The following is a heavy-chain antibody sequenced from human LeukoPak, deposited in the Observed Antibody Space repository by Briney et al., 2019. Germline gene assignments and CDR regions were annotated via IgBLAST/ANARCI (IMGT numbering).Heavy chain of an antibody. J-gene: IGHJ3*02. CDR3: ARSRRGITFGGVIVYEPRDAFDI. V-gene: IGHV1-2*02. CDR1: GYTFTGYY. D-gene: IGHD3-16*02. CDR2: IYPNSGGT. Sequence: GASVKVSCKASGYTFTGYYMHWVRQAPGQGLEWMGWIYPNSGGTNYAQKFQGRVTMTTDTSTSTVYMELRSLRSDDTAVYYCARSRRGITFGGVIVYEPRDAFDIWGQGTMVTVSS.